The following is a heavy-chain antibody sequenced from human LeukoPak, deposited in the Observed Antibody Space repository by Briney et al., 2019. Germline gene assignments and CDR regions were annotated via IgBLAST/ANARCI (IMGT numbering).Heavy chain of an antibody. V-gene: IGHV1-2*02. CDR1: GYTFTGYY. J-gene: IGHJ4*02. CDR2: INPNSGGT. D-gene: IGHD6-13*01. Sequence: ASVKVSCKASGYTFTGYYMHWVRQAPGQGLEWMGWINPNSGGTNYAQKFQGRVTMTSDTSISTAYMELSRLRSDDTAVYYCARDYSSSWYLPDYWGERTLVTVSS. CDR3: ARDYSSSWYLPDY.